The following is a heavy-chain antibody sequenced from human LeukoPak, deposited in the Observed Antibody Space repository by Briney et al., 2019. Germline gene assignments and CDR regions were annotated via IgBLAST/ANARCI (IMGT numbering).Heavy chain of an antibody. J-gene: IGHJ3*02. Sequence: GGSLRLSYAASGFTFSSYAMHWVRQAPGKGLEWVAVISYDGSNKYYADSVKGRFTISRDNAKNSLYLQMNSLRAEDTAVYYCARVVGSSWQADAFDIWGQGTMVTVSS. V-gene: IGHV3-30-3*01. CDR3: ARVVGSSWQADAFDI. D-gene: IGHD6-13*01. CDR2: ISYDGSNK. CDR1: GFTFSSYA.